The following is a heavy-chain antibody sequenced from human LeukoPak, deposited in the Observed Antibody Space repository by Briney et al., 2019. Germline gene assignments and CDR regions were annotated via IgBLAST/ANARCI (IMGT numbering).Heavy chain of an antibody. Sequence: SETLSLTCTVSGGSISSGVYYWSWIRQHPGKGLEWIGYIYYSGSTYYNPSLKSRVTISVDTSKNQFSLKLSSVTAADTAVYYCARAGTDFGVVIDAFDIWGQGTMVTVSS. CDR1: GGSISSGVYY. CDR2: IYYSGST. V-gene: IGHV4-31*03. D-gene: IGHD3-3*01. CDR3: ARAGTDFGVVIDAFDI. J-gene: IGHJ3*02.